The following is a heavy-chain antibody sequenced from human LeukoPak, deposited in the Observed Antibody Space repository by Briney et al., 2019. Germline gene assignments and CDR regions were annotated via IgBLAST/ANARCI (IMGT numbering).Heavy chain of an antibody. D-gene: IGHD7-27*01. CDR3: AKEPTGDKSFDS. J-gene: IGHJ4*02. CDR1: GASISRTTYY. CDR2: RFYRGDT. Sequence: SETLSLTCTVSGASISRTTYYWGWFRQPPGKGLEWIGTRFYRGDTYYNPSLKSRVTISIDMSENQVSLKLSFVTAADKALYYCAKEPTGDKSFDSWGQGTLVTVSS. V-gene: IGHV4-39*07.